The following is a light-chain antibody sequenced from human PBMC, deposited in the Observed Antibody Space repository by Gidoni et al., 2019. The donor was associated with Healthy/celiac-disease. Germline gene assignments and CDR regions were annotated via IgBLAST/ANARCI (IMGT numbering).Light chain of an antibody. V-gene: IGLV2-14*01. J-gene: IGLJ2*01. Sequence: QSALTQPASVSGCPVQSNTISCTGTSRDVGGYNYVSWYQQHPGKAPKLMIYDVSNRPSGVSNRFSGSKSVNTASLTISGLQAEGEADYYCSSYTSSSTLVVFGVGTKQTVL. CDR3: SSYTSSSTLVV. CDR1: SRDVGGYNY. CDR2: DVS.